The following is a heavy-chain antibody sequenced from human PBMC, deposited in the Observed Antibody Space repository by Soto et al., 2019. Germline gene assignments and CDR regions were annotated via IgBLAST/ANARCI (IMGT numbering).Heavy chain of an antibody. V-gene: IGHV1-2*02. J-gene: IGHJ6*02. D-gene: IGHD6-13*01. CDR3: GRDRVAAAGTPYYYYYYGMDV. CDR1: GYTFTGYY. Sequence: ASVKVSCKASGYTFTGYYMHWVRQAPGQGLEWMGWINPNSGGTNYAQKFQGRVTMTRDTSISTAYMELSRLRSDDTAVYYCGRDRVAAAGTPYYYYYYGMDVWGQGTTVTVSS. CDR2: INPNSGGT.